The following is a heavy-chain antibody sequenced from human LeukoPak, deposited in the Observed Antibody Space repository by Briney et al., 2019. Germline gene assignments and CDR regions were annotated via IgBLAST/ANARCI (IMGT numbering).Heavy chain of an antibody. Sequence: ASVKVSCKASGYTFTSYGISWVRQAPGQGLEWMGWISAYNGNTNYAQKLQGRVTMTTDTSTGTAYMELRSLGSDDTAVYYCARDLVWFGELLPFDPWGQGTLVTVSS. D-gene: IGHD3-10*01. J-gene: IGHJ5*02. CDR2: ISAYNGNT. CDR1: GYTFTSYG. V-gene: IGHV1-18*01. CDR3: ARDLVWFGELLPFDP.